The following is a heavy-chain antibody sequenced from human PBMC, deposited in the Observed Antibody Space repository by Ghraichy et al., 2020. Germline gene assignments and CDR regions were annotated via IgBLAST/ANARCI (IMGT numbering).Heavy chain of an antibody. CDR2: IKQDGSER. J-gene: IGHJ4*02. D-gene: IGHD1-1*01. CDR1: GFTFSGYW. Sequence: GGSLLSCAASGFTFSGYWMTWVRQAPGKGLEWVANIKQDGSERYYVDSVKGRFTISRDNAKNSLYLQMNSLRAEDTAVYYCARNVDHFNYWGQGTLVTVSS. CDR3: ARNVDHFNY. V-gene: IGHV3-7*03.